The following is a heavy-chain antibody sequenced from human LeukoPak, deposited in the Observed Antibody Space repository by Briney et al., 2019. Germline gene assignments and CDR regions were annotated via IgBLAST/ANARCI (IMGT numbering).Heavy chain of an antibody. J-gene: IGHJ4*02. CDR2: INSDGSST. Sequence: GGSLRLSCAASGFTFSSYWMHWVRQAPGKGLVWVSRINSDGSSTSYADSVKDRFTISRDNAKNTPYLQMNSLRAEDTAVYYCARDDHPYYFDYWGQGTLVTVSS. CDR1: GFTFSSYW. V-gene: IGHV3-74*01. CDR3: ARDDHPYYFDY.